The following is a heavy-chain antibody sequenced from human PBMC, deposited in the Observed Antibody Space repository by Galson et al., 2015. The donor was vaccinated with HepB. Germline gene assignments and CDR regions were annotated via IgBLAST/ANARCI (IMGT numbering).Heavy chain of an antibody. D-gene: IGHD5-18*01. V-gene: IGHV6-1*01. Sequence: CAISGDSVSSNSAAWNWIRQSPSRGLEWLGRTYYRSKWYNDYAVSVKSRITINPDTSKNQFSLQLNSVTPEDTAVYYCARAVRGYSYGSGNYYYMDVWGKGTTVTVSS. CDR3: ARAVRGYSYGSGNYYYMDV. CDR2: TYYRSKWYN. J-gene: IGHJ6*03. CDR1: GDSVSSNSAA.